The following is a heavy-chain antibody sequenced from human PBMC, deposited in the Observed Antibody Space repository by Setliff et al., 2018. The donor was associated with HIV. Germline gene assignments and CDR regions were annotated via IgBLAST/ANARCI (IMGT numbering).Heavy chain of an antibody. J-gene: IGHJ6*03. Sequence: PGESLRLSCAASGFTFSSYTMNWVRQAPGKGLEWVSSISSTSSYIYYGDSVKGRFTISRDNAKNSLYLQMNSLRAEDTAVYYCTREFATFYYNSYYMDVWGKGTTVTVSS. V-gene: IGHV3-21*01. CDR2: ISSTSSYI. CDR1: GFTFSSYT. CDR3: TREFATFYYNSYYMDV. D-gene: IGHD2-15*01.